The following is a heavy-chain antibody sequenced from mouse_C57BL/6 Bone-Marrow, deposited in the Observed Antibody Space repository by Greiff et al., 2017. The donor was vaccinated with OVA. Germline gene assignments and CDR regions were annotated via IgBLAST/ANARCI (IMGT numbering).Heavy chain of an antibody. V-gene: IGHV1-19*01. CDR1: GYTFTDYY. Sequence: EVQLQQSGPVLVKPGASVKMSCKASGYTFTDYYMNWVKQSHGKSLEWIGVINPYNGGTSYNQKFKGKATLTVDKSSSTAYMELNSLTSEDSAVYYCARSEELGPYWYFDVWGTGTTVTVSS. J-gene: IGHJ1*03. CDR2: INPYNGGT. CDR3: ARSEELGPYWYFDV. D-gene: IGHD4-1*01.